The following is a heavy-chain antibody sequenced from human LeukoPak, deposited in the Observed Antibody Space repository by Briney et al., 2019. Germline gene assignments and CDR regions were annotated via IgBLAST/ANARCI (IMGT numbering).Heavy chain of an antibody. CDR3: ARDGTAAGLYFDL. D-gene: IGHD6-13*01. J-gene: IGHJ4*01. Sequence: PGGSLILSCAVSGFTFSSYWMNWVRQAPGKGLEWVASIKQDGGEKSYVDSVKGRFTISRDNAKNSLDLQMSSLRAEDTAVYYCARDGTAAGLYFDLWGQGTLVTVSS. CDR2: IKQDGGEK. CDR1: GFTFSSYW. V-gene: IGHV3-7*01.